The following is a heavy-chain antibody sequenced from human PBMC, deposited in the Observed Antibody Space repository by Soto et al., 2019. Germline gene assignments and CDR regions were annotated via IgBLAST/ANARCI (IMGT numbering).Heavy chain of an antibody. CDR3: ARDLNYDSSAPPGTVDY. CDR1: GFTFSSYG. V-gene: IGHV3-33*01. J-gene: IGHJ4*02. CDR2: IWYDGSNK. D-gene: IGHD3-22*01. Sequence: GGSLRLSCAASGFTFSSYGMHWVRQAPGKGLEWVAVIWYDGSNKYYADSVKGRFTISRDNSKNTLYLQMNSLRAEDTAVYYCARDLNYDSSAPPGTVDYWGQGTLVTVS.